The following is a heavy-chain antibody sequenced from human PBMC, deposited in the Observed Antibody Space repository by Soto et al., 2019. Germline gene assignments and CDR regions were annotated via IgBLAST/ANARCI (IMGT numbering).Heavy chain of an antibody. CDR3: ARAERDADIVVWYFDL. Sequence: QVQLQESGPGLVKPSQTLSLTCTVSGGSISSGDYYWSWIRQPPGKGLEWIGYIYYSGSTYYNPALKIRVTISVDTSKNQFSLKLSSVTAADTAVYYCARAERDADIVVWYFDLWGRGTLVTVSS. CDR2: IYYSGST. CDR1: GGSISSGDYY. J-gene: IGHJ2*01. V-gene: IGHV4-30-4*01. D-gene: IGHD2-15*01.